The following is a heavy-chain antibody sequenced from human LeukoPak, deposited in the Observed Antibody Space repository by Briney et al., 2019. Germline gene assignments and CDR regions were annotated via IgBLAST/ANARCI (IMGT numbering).Heavy chain of an antibody. Sequence: GGSLRLSCLATGFALSTYAMHWVRQAPGKGLEWVAVIWYDGSNKYYADSVKGRFTISRDNSKNTLYLQMNSLRAEDTAVYYCARGLRYFDWLFYYWGQGTLVTVSS. D-gene: IGHD3-9*01. CDR1: GFALSTYA. CDR2: IWYDGSNK. J-gene: IGHJ4*02. V-gene: IGHV3-33*08. CDR3: ARGLRYFDWLFYY.